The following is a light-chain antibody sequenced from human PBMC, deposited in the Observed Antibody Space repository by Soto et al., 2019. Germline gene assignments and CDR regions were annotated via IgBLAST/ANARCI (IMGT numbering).Light chain of an antibody. Sequence: VMTQSPLSLPVTPGEPASISCRSSQSLLHSNGYNYLDWYLQKPGQSPQLLIYLGSNRASGVPDRFSGSGSGIDFTLKISRVEAEDVGVYYCMQALQTPYTFGQGTKLEIK. CDR1: QSLLHSNGYNY. CDR3: MQALQTPYT. V-gene: IGKV2-28*01. J-gene: IGKJ2*01. CDR2: LGS.